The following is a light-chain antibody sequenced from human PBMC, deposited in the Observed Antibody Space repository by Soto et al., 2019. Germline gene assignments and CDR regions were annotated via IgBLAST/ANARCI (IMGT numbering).Light chain of an antibody. CDR3: GSFTTSRIWV. CDR2: EVS. J-gene: IGLJ3*02. Sequence: QSALTQPPSASGSPGQSVTISCTGTSSDVGGYNYVSWYQQHPGKAPKLMIYEVSKRPSGISNRFSGSKSGNTASLTISGLQVEDEAEYFCGSFTTSRIWVFGGGTKVTVL. V-gene: IGLV2-14*01. CDR1: SSDVGGYNY.